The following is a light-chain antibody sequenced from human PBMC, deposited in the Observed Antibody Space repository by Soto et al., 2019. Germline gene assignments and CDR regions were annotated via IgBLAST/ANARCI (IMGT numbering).Light chain of an antibody. Sequence: DIQMTQSPSTLSGSVGDRVTITCRASQTISSWLAWYQQKPGKAPKLLIYKASTLKSGVPSRFSGSGSGTEFTLTISSLQPEDFATYYCQQYNSYVYTFGRGTKLEVK. V-gene: IGKV1-5*03. CDR3: QQYNSYVYT. J-gene: IGKJ2*01. CDR2: KAS. CDR1: QTISSW.